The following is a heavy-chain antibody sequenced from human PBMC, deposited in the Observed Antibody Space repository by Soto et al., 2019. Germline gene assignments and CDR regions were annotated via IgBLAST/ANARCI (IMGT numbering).Heavy chain of an antibody. D-gene: IGHD3-3*01. CDR1: GGSVSSDRYY. J-gene: IGHJ5*02. Sequence: LSLTCTVSGGSVSSDRYYWSWIRQSPGKGPEWIGFIYYNGNTNYSPSLKSRVTMSVDTSRNQFSLRLRSVTAADTAVYYCATARFLEWSWGQGTLVTVSS. CDR2: IYYNGNT. CDR3: ATARFLEWS. V-gene: IGHV4-61*01.